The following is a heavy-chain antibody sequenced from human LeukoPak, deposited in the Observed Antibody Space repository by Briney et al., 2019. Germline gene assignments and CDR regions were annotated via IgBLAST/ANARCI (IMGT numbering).Heavy chain of an antibody. V-gene: IGHV4-59*08. CDR3: ARQPSFTMPLDY. Sequence: PSETLSLTCTVSGGSISSYYWSWIRQPPGKGLEWIGYIYYSGSTNYNPSLKSRVTISVDTSKSQFSLKLSSVTAADTAVYYCARQPSFTMPLDYWGQGTLVTVSS. CDR2: IYYSGST. J-gene: IGHJ4*02. D-gene: IGHD3-3*01. CDR1: GGSISSYY.